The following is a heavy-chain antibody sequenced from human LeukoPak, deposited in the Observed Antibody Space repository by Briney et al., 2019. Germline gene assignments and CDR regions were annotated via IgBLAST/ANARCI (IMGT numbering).Heavy chain of an antibody. V-gene: IGHV3-23*01. J-gene: IGHJ6*02. CDR1: GFTFRSYA. Sequence: GGSLRLSCAASGFTFRSYAMSWVRQAPGKGLEWVSGVSGSGGGTYYADSVKGRFTISRDNAKNSLYLQMNSLRAEDTAIYYCAREEAADYGMDVWGQGTTVTVSS. D-gene: IGHD6-13*01. CDR2: VSGSGGGT. CDR3: AREEAADYGMDV.